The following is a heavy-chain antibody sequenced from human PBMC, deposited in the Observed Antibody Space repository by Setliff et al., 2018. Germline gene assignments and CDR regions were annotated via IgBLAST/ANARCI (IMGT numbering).Heavy chain of an antibody. D-gene: IGHD3-10*01. Sequence: ASVKVSCKASGYTFTSYYMHWVRQAPGQGLEWMGRIIPVLDITRYSQKFQGRVTMTTDTSTSTAYMELRSLRSDDTAVYYCARVFWVDPRGELWFGELSDRGFDYWGQGTLVTVSS. CDR1: GYTFTSYY. CDR3: ARVFWVDPRGELWFGELSDRGFDY. V-gene: IGHV1-46*01. J-gene: IGHJ4*02. CDR2: IIPVLDIT.